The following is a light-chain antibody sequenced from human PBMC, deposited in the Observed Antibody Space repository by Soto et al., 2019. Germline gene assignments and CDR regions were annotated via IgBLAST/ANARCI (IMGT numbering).Light chain of an antibody. V-gene: IGKV1-39*01. CDR1: QNISSF. CDR3: QQSFSTPPT. CDR2: AAS. Sequence: DIQMTQSPSSLSASVGDRVTITCRASQNISSFLTWYQQKAGKAPKLLIYAASSLQSGVPSRFSGSGSGTDFTLTISSLQPEDFASYYCQQSFSTPPTFGQGTKVEIK. J-gene: IGKJ1*01.